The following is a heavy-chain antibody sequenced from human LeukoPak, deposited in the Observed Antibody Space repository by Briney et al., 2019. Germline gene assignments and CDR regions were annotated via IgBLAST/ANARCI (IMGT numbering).Heavy chain of an antibody. CDR1: GGSFSGYY. J-gene: IGHJ4*02. Sequence: SETLSLTCAVYGGSFSGYYWSWIRQPPGKGLEWIGEINHSGSTNYNPSLKSRVTISVDTSKNQFSLKLSSVTAADTAVYYCARDRGPGVGATGYYFHYWGQGTLVTVSS. V-gene: IGHV4-34*01. CDR3: ARDRGPGVGATGYYFHY. D-gene: IGHD1-26*01. CDR2: INHSGST.